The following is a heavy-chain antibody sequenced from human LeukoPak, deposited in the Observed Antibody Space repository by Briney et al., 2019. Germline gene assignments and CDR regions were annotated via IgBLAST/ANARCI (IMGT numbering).Heavy chain of an antibody. V-gene: IGHV4-30-4*08. D-gene: IGHD5/OR15-5a*01. J-gene: IGHJ4*02. CDR1: GGSISSGDYY. CDR2: IYYSGST. CDR3: ARGVYDFGVDY. Sequence: SETLSLTCTVSGGSISSGDYYWSWIRQPPGKGLEWIGYIYYSGSTYYNPSLKSRVTISVDTSKNQFSLKLSSVTAAYSAVYYCARGVYDFGVDYWGQGTLVTVSS.